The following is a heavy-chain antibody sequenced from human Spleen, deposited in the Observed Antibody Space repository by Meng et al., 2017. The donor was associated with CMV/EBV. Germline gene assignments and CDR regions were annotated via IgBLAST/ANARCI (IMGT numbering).Heavy chain of an antibody. CDR2: ISYSWST. J-gene: IGHJ5*02. V-gene: IGHV4-39*01. CDR1: GDSISQTNSY. CDR3: AKNVVGGWFDP. Sequence: FTVSGDSISQTNSYWAWIRQPPGKGLEWIGIISYSWSTYYNPSLKSRVTISVDTSKNQFSLNLNSVTAADTAVYYCAKNVVGGWFDPWGQGTLVTVSS. D-gene: IGHD2-15*01.